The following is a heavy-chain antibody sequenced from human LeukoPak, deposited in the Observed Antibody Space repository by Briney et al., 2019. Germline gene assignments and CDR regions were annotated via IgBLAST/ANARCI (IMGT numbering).Heavy chain of an antibody. CDR2: INPNSGAT. CDR3: ARETGPTSKYFDY. Sequence: GASVKVSCKASGYAFIGYYIHWLRQAPGQGLEWMGWINPNSGATNYAQNFQGRVTMTRDTSISTAYMELDRLISDDTALYYCARETGPTSKYFDYWGQGALLTVSS. D-gene: IGHD1-1*01. J-gene: IGHJ4*02. V-gene: IGHV1-2*02. CDR1: GYAFIGYY.